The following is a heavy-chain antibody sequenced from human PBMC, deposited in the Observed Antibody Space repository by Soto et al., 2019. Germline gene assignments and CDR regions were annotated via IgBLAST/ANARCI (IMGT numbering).Heavy chain of an antibody. CDR1: GGSFSGYY. J-gene: IGHJ5*02. V-gene: IGHV4-34*01. CDR2: INHSGTT. Sequence: QVQLQQWGAGLLKPSETLSLTCAVYGGSFSGYYWSWIRQPPGKWLEWIGEINHSGTTNYNPSLKSRVTISVDTSKNQFSLKLSSVTAADTAVYYCARVGVRDGDYGVSRFDPWGQGTLVTVSS. D-gene: IGHD4-17*01. CDR3: ARVGVRDGDYGVSRFDP.